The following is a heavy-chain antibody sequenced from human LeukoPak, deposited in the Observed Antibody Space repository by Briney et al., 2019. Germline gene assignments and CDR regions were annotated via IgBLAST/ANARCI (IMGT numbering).Heavy chain of an antibody. CDR1: GGSISSGSYY. CDR3: ARDRGLRFGYFDY. V-gene: IGHV4-61*02. Sequence: SETLSLTCTVSGGSISSGSYYWSWIRQPAGKGLEWIGRIYTSGSTNYNPSLKSRVTISVDTSKNQFSLKLSSVTAADTAVYYCARDRGLRFGYFDYWGQGTLVTVSS. CDR2: IYTSGST. J-gene: IGHJ4*02. D-gene: IGHD3-16*01.